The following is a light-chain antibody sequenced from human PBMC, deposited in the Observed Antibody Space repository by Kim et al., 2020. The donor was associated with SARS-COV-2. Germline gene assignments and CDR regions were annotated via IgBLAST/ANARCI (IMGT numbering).Light chain of an antibody. V-gene: IGLV3-19*01. CDR3: NSRDISGNHWV. Sequence: LAQPVRITSPGALFRTSYASWFHHSPGQAPILLFSNKHNRPSGIPDRFSGSRSGNTASLTITGAQAEDEADYFCNSRDISGNHWVFGGGTQLTVL. J-gene: IGLJ3*02. CDR1: LFRTSY. CDR2: NKH.